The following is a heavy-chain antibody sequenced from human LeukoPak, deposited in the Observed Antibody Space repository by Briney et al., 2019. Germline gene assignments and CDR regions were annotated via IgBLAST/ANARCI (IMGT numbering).Heavy chain of an antibody. CDR1: GGSFSGYY. CDR2: INHSGST. V-gene: IGHV4-34*01. CDR3: ARGGDYDILTGYYIRAFDY. Sequence: SETQSLTCAVYGGSFSGYYWSWIRQPPGKGLEWIGEINHSGSTNYNPSLKSRVTISVDTSKNQFSLKLSSVTAADTAVYYCARGGDYDILTGYYIRAFDYWGQGTLVTVSS. J-gene: IGHJ4*02. D-gene: IGHD3-9*01.